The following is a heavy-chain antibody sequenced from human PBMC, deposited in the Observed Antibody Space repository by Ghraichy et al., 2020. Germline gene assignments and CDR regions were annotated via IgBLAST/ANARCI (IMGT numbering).Heavy chain of an antibody. CDR3: ARDPHCTGGVCYTGWFDP. V-gene: IGHV3-11*06. Sequence: GGSLRLSCAASGFTFSDYYMSWIRQAPGKGLEWVSYISSSSSYTNYADSVKGRFTISRDNAKNSLYLQMNSLRAEDTAVYYCARDPHCTGGVCYTGWFDPWGQGTLVTVSS. J-gene: IGHJ5*02. CDR1: GFTFSDYY. CDR2: ISSSSSYT. D-gene: IGHD2-8*02.